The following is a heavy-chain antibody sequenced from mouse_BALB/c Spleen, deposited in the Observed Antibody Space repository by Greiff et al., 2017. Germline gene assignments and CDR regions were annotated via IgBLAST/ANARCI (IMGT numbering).Heavy chain of an antibody. J-gene: IGHJ4*01. V-gene: IGHV1-54*01. Sequence: VQLQQSGAELVRPGTSVKVSCKASGYAFTNYLIEWVKQRPGQGLEWIGVINPGSGGTNYNEKFKGKATLTADKSSSTAYMQLSSLTSDDSAVYFCARSRRDAMDYWGQGTSVTVSS. CDR3: ARSRRDAMDY. CDR1: GYAFTNYL. CDR2: INPGSGGT.